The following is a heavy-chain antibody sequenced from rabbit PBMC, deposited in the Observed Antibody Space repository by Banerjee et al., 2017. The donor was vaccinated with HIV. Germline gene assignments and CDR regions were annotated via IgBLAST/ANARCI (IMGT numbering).Heavy chain of an antibody. CDR3: ARKLSL. V-gene: IGHV1S43*01. J-gene: IGHJ6*01. CDR1: GFSLSNNYV. CDR2: IYTGSGST. Sequence: QSLQESGGGLFQPGGSLALTCKASGFSLSNNYVMCWVRQAPGKGLESIACIYTGSGSTWYASWVNGRFTISRSTSLNTVDLKMTSLTAADTATYFCARKLSLWGQGTLVTVS.